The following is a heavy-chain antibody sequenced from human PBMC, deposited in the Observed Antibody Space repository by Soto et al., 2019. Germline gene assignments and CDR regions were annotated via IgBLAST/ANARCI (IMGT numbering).Heavy chain of an antibody. CDR2: INHSGST. J-gene: IGHJ4*02. CDR3: GRLEGLATISYYFDY. CDR1: GGSFSGYY. D-gene: IGHD3-9*01. Sequence: SETLSLTCAAYGGSFSGYYWSWIRQPPGKGLEWIGEINHSGSTYYNPSLESRVTISVDKSKNQFSLKLMSLSAADTSVYYCGRLEGLATISYYFDYWGQGALVTVSS. V-gene: IGHV4-34*01.